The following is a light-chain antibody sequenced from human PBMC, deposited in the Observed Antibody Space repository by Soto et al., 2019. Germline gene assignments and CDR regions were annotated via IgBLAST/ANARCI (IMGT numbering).Light chain of an antibody. Sequence: IQMTQSPSTLSASAGDRVTITCRASQSISPYLAWYQQKPGKAPKLLIYMASSLQSGVPSRFSGSGSGTEFTLTISSLQPDDFATYYCQQSNSYQWTLGQGTQVDIK. J-gene: IGKJ1*01. CDR2: MAS. V-gene: IGKV1-5*03. CDR1: QSISPY. CDR3: QQSNSYQWT.